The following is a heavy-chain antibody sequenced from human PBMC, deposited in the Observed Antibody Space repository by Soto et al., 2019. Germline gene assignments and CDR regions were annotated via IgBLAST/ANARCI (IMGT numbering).Heavy chain of an antibody. CDR3: AKPPDYNWNDY. CDR1: GFTFSSHA. J-gene: IGHJ4*02. CDR2: LSDSGGST. Sequence: PGGSLRLSCTASGFTFSSHAMTWVRQAPGKGLEWVSGLSDSGGSTYYADSVKGRFTISRDNSMNTLYLQMNTLRAEDTAVYYCAKPPDYNWNDYWGQGTLVTVSS. D-gene: IGHD1-20*01. V-gene: IGHV3-23*01.